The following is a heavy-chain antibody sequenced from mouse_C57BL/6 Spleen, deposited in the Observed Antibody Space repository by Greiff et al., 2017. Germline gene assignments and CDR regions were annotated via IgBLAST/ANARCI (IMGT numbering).Heavy chain of an antibody. Sequence: QVQLQQPGAELVKPGASVKLSCKASGYTFTSYWMQWVKQRPGQGLEWIGEIDPSDSYTNYNQKFKGKATLTVDTSSSTAYMQLSSLTSEDSAVYYCARHDGNPDYWGQGTTLTVSS. CDR3: ARHDGNPDY. J-gene: IGHJ2*01. V-gene: IGHV1-50*01. CDR2: IDPSDSYT. CDR1: GYTFTSYW. D-gene: IGHD2-1*01.